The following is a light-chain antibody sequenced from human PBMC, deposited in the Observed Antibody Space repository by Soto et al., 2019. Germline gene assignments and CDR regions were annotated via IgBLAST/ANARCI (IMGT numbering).Light chain of an antibody. CDR2: KAS. Sequence: DIQMTQSPSTLSASVGDRVTITCRASQSISSWLAWYQQKPGKAPKLLIYKASSLESGVPSRFSGSGSGTEFSLTISSLQPDDFATYYCQQYKSYSPLTFGQGTKVEIK. J-gene: IGKJ1*01. V-gene: IGKV1-5*03. CDR3: QQYKSYSPLT. CDR1: QSISSW.